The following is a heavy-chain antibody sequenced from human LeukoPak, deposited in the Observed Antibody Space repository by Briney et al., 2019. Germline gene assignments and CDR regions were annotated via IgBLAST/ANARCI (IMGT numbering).Heavy chain of an antibody. D-gene: IGHD5-18*01. CDR1: GGSISSYY. CDR3: AREVDTPMISETYYFDY. V-gene: IGHV4-4*07. J-gene: IGHJ4*02. Sequence: SETLSLTCTVSGGSISSYYWSWIRQPAGKGLEWIGRIYASGNTNSFKSRVTISVDTSKNQFSLKLSSVTAADTAVYYCAREVDTPMISETYYFDYWGQGTLVTVSS. CDR2: IYASGNT.